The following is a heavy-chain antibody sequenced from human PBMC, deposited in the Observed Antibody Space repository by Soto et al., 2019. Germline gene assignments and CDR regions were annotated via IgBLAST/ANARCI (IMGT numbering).Heavy chain of an antibody. CDR2: IYYSGST. J-gene: IGHJ4*02. D-gene: IGHD6-13*01. CDR3: ARARATIAAAAIFDC. Sequence: SETLSLTCTVSGGSISSYYWSWIRQPPGKGLEWIGYIYYSGSTNYNPSLKSRVTISVDTSKNQFSLKLTSVTAADTAVYYCARARATIAAAAIFDCWGQGTLVTVSS. V-gene: IGHV4-59*12. CDR1: GGSISSYY.